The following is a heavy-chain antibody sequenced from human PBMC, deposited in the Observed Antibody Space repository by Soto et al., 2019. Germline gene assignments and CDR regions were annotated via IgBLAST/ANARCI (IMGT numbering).Heavy chain of an antibody. V-gene: IGHV3-74*01. CDR3: ARGWFGPDV. J-gene: IGHJ6*04. CDR2: IDNAGTDS. D-gene: IGHD3-10*01. Sequence: EVQLVESGGGLVQPGGSLRLSCAASGFTLSGRSMHWVRQAPGKGLVWVSGIDNAGTDSTYADSVKGRFTSSRDNAKNRLYLQMNSLIVEDTAVYYCARGWFGPDVWGKGTTVTVSS. CDR1: GFTLSGRS.